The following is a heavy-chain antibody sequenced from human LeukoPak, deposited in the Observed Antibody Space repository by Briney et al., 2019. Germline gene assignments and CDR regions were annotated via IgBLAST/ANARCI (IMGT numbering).Heavy chain of an antibody. CDR3: ARKEGDLGYCSGGSCGDFYY. D-gene: IGHD2-15*01. CDR2: IWYDGSNK. CDR1: GFTFSSYG. V-gene: IGHV3-33*01. J-gene: IGHJ4*02. Sequence: GGSLRLSCVASGFTFSSYGMHWVRQAPGKGLEWVAVIWYDGSNKRYADSVKGRFTSSRDNSKNTLYLQMNSLRDEDTAFYYCARKEGDLGYCSGGSCGDFYYWGQGTLVTVSS.